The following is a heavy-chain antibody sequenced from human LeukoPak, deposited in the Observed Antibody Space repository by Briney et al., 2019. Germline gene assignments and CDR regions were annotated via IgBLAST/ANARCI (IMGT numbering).Heavy chain of an antibody. CDR3: ARGPIAVANDFDS. CDR1: GGTFTSFG. CDR2: IIPVLDIA. D-gene: IGHD6-19*01. Sequence: SVKVSCKASGGTFTSFGISWVRQAPGQGLEWMGRIIPVLDIADYAQKSQGRVTITADKSTTTAYMQLINLRSEDTAFYYCARGPIAVANDFDSWGQGTLVTVSS. J-gene: IGHJ4*02. V-gene: IGHV1-69*04.